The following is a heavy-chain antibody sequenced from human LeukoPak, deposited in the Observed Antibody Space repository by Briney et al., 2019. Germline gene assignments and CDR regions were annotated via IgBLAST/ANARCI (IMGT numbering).Heavy chain of an antibody. D-gene: IGHD5-18*01. CDR1: GYTFTSYA. CDR2: INAGNGNT. CDR3: ARVDTAMARYWYFDL. Sequence: ASVKVSCKASGYTFTSYAMHWVRQAPGQRLEWMGWINAGNGNTKYSQKFQGRVTITRDTSASTAYMELSSLRSEDTAVYYCARVDTAMARYWYFDLWGRGTLVTVSS. J-gene: IGHJ2*01. V-gene: IGHV1-3*01.